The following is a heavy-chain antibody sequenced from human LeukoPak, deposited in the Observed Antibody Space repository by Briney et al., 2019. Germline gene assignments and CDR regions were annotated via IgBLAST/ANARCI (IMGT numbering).Heavy chain of an antibody. D-gene: IGHD3-16*02. CDR3: ARGPYYVWGSYRSTRADAFDI. CDR1: GGSFSGYY. Sequence: PSETLSLTCAVYGGSFSGYYWSWIRQPPGKGLEWIGEINHSGSTNYNPSLKSRVTISVDTSKNQFSLKLSSVTAADTAVYYRARGPYYVWGSYRSTRADAFDIWGQGTMVTVSS. V-gene: IGHV4-34*01. CDR2: INHSGST. J-gene: IGHJ3*02.